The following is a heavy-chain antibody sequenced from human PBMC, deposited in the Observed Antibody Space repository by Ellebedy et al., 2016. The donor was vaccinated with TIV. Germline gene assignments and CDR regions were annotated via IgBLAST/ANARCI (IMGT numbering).Heavy chain of an antibody. CDR3: AKDHEGYASGSYYRYFDY. J-gene: IGHJ4*02. D-gene: IGHD3-10*01. CDR2: ITGSDGGT. V-gene: IGHV3-23*01. Sequence: GESLKISXAASGFTFRNYAMSWVRQAPGKGLEWVSAITGSDGGTYYADSVKGRFTVSRDISDNTVYLEMNSLRAEDTAVYYCAKDHEGYASGSYYRYFDYWGQGTLVTVSS. CDR1: GFTFRNYA.